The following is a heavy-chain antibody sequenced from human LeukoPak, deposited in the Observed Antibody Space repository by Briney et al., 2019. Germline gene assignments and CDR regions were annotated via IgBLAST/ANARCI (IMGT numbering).Heavy chain of an antibody. CDR3: ARDVGFLPGGDY. V-gene: IGHV1-46*01. D-gene: IGHD3-10*01. CDR1: GYTFSNYY. Sequence: ASVKVSCKASGYTFSNYYMHWVRQAPGQGLEGMGIINPSGGSTTYAQKFQDRVTMTRDTSTSTVYMELRSLRSDDTAMFYCARDVGFLPGGDYWGQGTLVTVS. J-gene: IGHJ4*02. CDR2: INPSGGST.